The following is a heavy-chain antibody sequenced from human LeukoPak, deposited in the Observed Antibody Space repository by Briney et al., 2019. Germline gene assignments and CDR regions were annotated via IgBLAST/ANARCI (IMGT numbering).Heavy chain of an antibody. Sequence: SETLSLTCTVSGDSISSYYWSWIRQPAGKGLEWIARMSGSGSTNYNPSLKSRVTLSVDTSKSQFSLNLISVTAADTAVYYCARDSTYYDSTGYYYDFWGQGILVTVSS. J-gene: IGHJ4*02. CDR3: ARDSTYYDSTGYYYDF. CDR2: MSGSGST. D-gene: IGHD3-22*01. CDR1: GDSISSYY. V-gene: IGHV4-4*07.